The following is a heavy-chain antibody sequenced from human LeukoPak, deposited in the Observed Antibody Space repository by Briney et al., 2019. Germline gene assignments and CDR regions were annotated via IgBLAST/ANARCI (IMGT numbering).Heavy chain of an antibody. J-gene: IGHJ4*02. CDR1: GFTFSSYA. D-gene: IGHD3-3*01. CDR2: ISYDGSNK. V-gene: IGHV3-30-3*01. CDR3: ARDLAEWLFSGFGY. Sequence: GGSLRLSCAASGFTFSSYAMHWVRQAPGKGLEWVAVISYDGSNKYYADSVKGRFTISRDNSKNTLYLQMNSLRAEDTAVYYCARDLAEWLFSGFGYWGQGTLVTVSS.